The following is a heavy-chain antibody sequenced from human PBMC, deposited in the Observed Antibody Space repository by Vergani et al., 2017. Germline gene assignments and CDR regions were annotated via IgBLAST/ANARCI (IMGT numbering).Heavy chain of an antibody. Sequence: EVELVESGGGLVQPGGPLRLSCAASGFTFNEYWMHWARQVPGKGLVWVSGMNGDGDTISYADSVKGRFTLSRDNAKNTLFLQMKSLRAEDTAVYYCARARKIRFGVVGENWFDPWGQGTLVTVSS. CDR3: ARARKIRFGVVGENWFDP. V-gene: IGHV3-74*01. CDR2: MNGDGDTI. CDR1: GFTFNEYW. D-gene: IGHD3-3*01. J-gene: IGHJ5*02.